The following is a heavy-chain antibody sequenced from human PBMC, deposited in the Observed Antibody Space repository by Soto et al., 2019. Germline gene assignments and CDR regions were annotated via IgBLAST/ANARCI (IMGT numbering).Heavy chain of an antibody. CDR2: INPNSGGT. D-gene: IGHD3-16*01. CDR1: GYTFTGYY. CDR3: ARAGRVFVFGYFDY. J-gene: IGHJ4*02. Sequence: ASVKVSCKASGYTFTGYYMHWVRQAPGQGLEWMGWINPNSGGTNYAQKFQGWVTMTRDTSISTAYMELSRLRSDDTAVYYCARAGRVFVFGYFDYWGQGTLVTVSS. V-gene: IGHV1-2*04.